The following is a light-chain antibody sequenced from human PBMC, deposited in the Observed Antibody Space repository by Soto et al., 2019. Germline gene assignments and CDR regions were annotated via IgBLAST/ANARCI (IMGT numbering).Light chain of an antibody. Sequence: DIQMTQSPSSLSASVGDRVTITCRASQGISNYLAWYQQKPGKVPKLLIYAASTLQSGVPSRFSGSGSETYFTLTISSLQPEDVATYFCQRYNSAPRTFGQGTKVEIK. CDR2: AAS. V-gene: IGKV1-27*01. J-gene: IGKJ1*01. CDR1: QGISNY. CDR3: QRYNSAPRT.